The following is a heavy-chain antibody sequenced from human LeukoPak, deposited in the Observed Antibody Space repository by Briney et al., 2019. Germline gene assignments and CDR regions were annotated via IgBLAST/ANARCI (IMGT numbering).Heavy chain of an antibody. Sequence: GGSLRLSCAASGLTFTSHAMSWVRQAPGKGLEWVSGISGSGETIYYVDSVKGRFTISRDNSKNTLYLQMNSLRAEDTAVYYCAKNWADTDGYDKSGFDYWGQGTLVTVSS. J-gene: IGHJ4*02. CDR1: GLTFTSHA. CDR3: AKNWADTDGYDKSGFDY. CDR2: ISGSGETI. V-gene: IGHV3-23*01. D-gene: IGHD5-12*01.